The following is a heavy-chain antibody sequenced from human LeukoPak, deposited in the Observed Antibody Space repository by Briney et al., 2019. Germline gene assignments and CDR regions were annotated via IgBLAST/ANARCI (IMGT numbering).Heavy chain of an antibody. CDR3: ARDLTMTRYYDYVWGSYRYTPAYYFDY. D-gene: IGHD3-16*02. CDR2: IKQDGSEK. CDR1: GFTFSSYW. V-gene: IGHV3-7*03. J-gene: IGHJ4*02. Sequence: GGSLRLSCAASGFTFSSYWMGWVRQAPGKGLEWVANIKQDGSEKYYVDSVKGRFTISRDNAKNSLYLQMNSLRAEDTAVYYCARDLTMTRYYDYVWGSYRYTPAYYFDYWGQGTLVTVSS.